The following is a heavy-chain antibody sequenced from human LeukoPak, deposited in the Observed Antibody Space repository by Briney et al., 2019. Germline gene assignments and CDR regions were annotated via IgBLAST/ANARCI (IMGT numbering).Heavy chain of an antibody. V-gene: IGHV3-48*03. J-gene: IGHJ4*02. CDR3: ARDGDIVATITDH. D-gene: IGHD5-12*01. CDR2: ISSSGSTI. Sequence: GGSLRLSCAASGFTFSSYEMNWVRQAPGKGLEWVSYISSSGSTIYYADSVKGRFTISRDNAKNSLYLQMNSLRAEDTAVYYCARDGDIVATITDHWGQGTLVTVSS. CDR1: GFTFSSYE.